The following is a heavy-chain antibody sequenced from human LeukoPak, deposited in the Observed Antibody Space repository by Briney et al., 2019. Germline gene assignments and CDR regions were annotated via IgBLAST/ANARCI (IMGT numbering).Heavy chain of an antibody. CDR2: IYYSGST. J-gene: IGHJ6*03. V-gene: IGHV4-39*01. CDR1: VGSLSSSSYY. CDR3: ARQPYYYYYMDV. Sequence: PSETLSLTCTVSVGSLSSSSYYWGWIRQPPGKGLEWIGSIYYSGSTFYNPSLKSRVTISVDTSKNQFSLKLSSVTAADTSVYYCARQPYYYYYMDVWGKGTTVTISS.